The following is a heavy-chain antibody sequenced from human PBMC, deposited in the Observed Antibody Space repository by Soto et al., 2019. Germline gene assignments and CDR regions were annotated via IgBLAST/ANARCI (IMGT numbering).Heavy chain of an antibody. CDR1: GFTFSSYG. CDR2: IWYDGSNK. CDR3: ARGMGDSSGPDY. D-gene: IGHD3-22*01. V-gene: IGHV3-33*01. J-gene: IGHJ4*02. Sequence: QVQLVESGGGVVQPGRSLGLSCAASGFTFSSYGMHWVRQAPGKGLEWVAVIWYDGSNKYYADSVKGRFTISRDNSKNTLYLQMNSLRAEDTAVYYCARGMGDSSGPDYWGQGTLVTVSS.